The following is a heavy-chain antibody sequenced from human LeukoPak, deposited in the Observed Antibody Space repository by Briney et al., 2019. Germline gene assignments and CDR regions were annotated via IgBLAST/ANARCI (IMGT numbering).Heavy chain of an antibody. CDR2: IIPILGIA. J-gene: IGHJ4*02. V-gene: IGHV1-69*04. D-gene: IGHD5-18*01. Sequence: GASVKVSCKASGYTFTSYYMHWVRQAPGQGLEWMGRIIPILGIANYAQKFQGRVTITADKSTSTAYMELSSLRSEDTAVYYCARGGYSYGYGDYWGQGTLVTVSS. CDR3: ARGGYSYGYGDY. CDR1: GYTFTSYY.